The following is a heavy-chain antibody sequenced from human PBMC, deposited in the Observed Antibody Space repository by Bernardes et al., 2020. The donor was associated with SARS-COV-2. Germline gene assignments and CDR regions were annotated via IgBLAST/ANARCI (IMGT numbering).Heavy chain of an antibody. J-gene: IGHJ4*02. Sequence: GGSLRLSCAASGFTFSSYAMSWVRQAPGKGLEWVSSISGSGAGTYYADSVKGRFTISRDNSKDTLNLQMNSLRAEDTAVYYCAKARRGIYSYYYFDYWGQGRLVTVSS. CDR1: GFTFSSYA. CDR2: ISGSGAGT. V-gene: IGHV3-23*01. D-gene: IGHD1-26*01. CDR3: AKARRGIYSYYYFDY.